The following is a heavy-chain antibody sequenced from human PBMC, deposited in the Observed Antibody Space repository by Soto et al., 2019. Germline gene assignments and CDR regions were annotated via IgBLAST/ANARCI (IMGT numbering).Heavy chain of an antibody. CDR3: ARVQSKVNHFYAFDV. Sequence: EVQLLESGGGFVQPGGSLRLSCAAFNITLSDYAMTWVRQAPGKGLEWVSTISDDGGKTYYADSVKGRFTISRDNSKNTLSLHMSSLPPEDTSIYSCARVQSKVNHFYAFDVWGQGTVVTVSS. CDR2: ISDDGGKT. J-gene: IGHJ3*01. CDR1: NITLSDYA. V-gene: IGHV3-23*01. D-gene: IGHD3-3*02.